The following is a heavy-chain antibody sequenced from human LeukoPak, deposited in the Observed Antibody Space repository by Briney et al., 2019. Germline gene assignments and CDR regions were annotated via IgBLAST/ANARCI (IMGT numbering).Heavy chain of an antibody. V-gene: IGHV4-31*01. CDR1: GDSISGGNYY. CDR3: ARDGDTAEGDYFDY. D-gene: IGHD5-18*01. Sequence: PSQTLSLTCTVPGDSISGGNYYWSWIRQQPGRDLEWLGYIHNSGITFYNPSLESQFTISVDTSKNQFSLKLNSVTAADTAVYYCARDGDTAEGDYFDYWGQGTLVTVSS. J-gene: IGHJ4*02. CDR2: IHNSGIT.